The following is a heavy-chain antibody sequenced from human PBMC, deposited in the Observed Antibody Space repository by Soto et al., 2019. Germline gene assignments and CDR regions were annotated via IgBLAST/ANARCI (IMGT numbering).Heavy chain of an antibody. Sequence: QLHLVQSGAVVKKPGASVTVSCSASGYPVTAYYMHWVRQAPGRGLEWMGGINPATGAAKYTQTFQGRVTMNRDTSTSTVFMELSGPTSEDTAVFYCARGGGVGVAGSAAFDMWGQGTLVTVSS. CDR2: INPATGAA. CDR1: GYPVTAYY. D-gene: IGHD3-3*01. V-gene: IGHV1-2*02. J-gene: IGHJ3*02. CDR3: ARGGGVGVAGSAAFDM.